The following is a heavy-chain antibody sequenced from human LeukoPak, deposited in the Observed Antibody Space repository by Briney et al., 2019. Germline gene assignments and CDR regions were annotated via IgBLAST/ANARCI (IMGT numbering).Heavy chain of an antibody. J-gene: IGHJ5*02. CDR2: VYHDGST. CDR1: GYSVTSGYY. V-gene: IGHV4-38-2*02. CDR3: ARAYSNWFDP. Sequence: SETLSLTCSVSGYSVTSGYYWGWIRPSPGKGLEWIGSVYHDGSTYYNPSLKSRVTISVDTSKNQFSLKLSSVTAADTAVYYCARAYSNWFDPWGQGTLVTVSS. D-gene: IGHD2-15*01.